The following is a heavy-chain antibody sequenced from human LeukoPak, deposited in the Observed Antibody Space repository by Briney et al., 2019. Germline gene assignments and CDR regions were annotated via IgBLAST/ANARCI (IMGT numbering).Heavy chain of an antibody. J-gene: IGHJ4*02. CDR2: IYYSGST. CDR1: GGSISNTNYY. V-gene: IGHV4-39*07. D-gene: IGHD5-12*01. CDR3: ARTKPSMTTIIY. Sequence: SETLSLTCSVSGGSISNTNYYWGWIRQPPGKGLEWIGSIYYSGSTYYNPSLKSRVTISVDTSKNHFSLKLNSVTAADTAVFYCARTKPSMTTIIYWGQGTLVTVSS.